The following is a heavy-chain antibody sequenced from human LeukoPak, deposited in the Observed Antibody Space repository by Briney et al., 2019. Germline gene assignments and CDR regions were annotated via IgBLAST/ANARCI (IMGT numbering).Heavy chain of an antibody. D-gene: IGHD3-3*01. CDR3: ARDVGGDFWSGFHYFDY. Sequence: ASVKVSCKASGGTFSSYAISWVRQAPGQGLEWMRGIIPIFGTANYAQKFQGRVTITADESTSTAYMELSSLRSEDTAVYYCARDVGGDFWSGFHYFDYWGQGTLVTVSS. J-gene: IGHJ4*02. CDR1: GGTFSSYA. CDR2: IIPIFGTA. V-gene: IGHV1-69*13.